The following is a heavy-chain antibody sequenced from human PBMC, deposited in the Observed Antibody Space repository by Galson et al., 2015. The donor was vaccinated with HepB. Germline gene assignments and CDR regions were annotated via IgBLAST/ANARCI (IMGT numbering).Heavy chain of an antibody. V-gene: IGHV1-46*01. D-gene: IGHD1-26*01. Sequence: SVKVSCKASGYTFTSYYMHWVRQAPGQGLEWMGIINPSGGSTSYAQKFQGRVTMTRDTSTSTVYMELSSLRSEDTAVYYCASNGQRIVGATRGEYYFDYWGQGTLVTVSS. CDR3: ASNGQRIVGATRGEYYFDY. J-gene: IGHJ4*02. CDR1: GYTFTSYY. CDR2: INPSGGST.